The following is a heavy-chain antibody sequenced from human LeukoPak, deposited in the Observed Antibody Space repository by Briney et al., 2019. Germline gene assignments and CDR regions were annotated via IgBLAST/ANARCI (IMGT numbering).Heavy chain of an antibody. J-gene: IGHJ4*02. D-gene: IGHD1-14*01. CDR3: VREDWGSGTIIDY. CDR1: GFTLTGHH. CDR2: IDANAGDT. Sequence: ASVKVSCKASGFTLTGHHISWVRQAPGQGLEWMGWIDANAGDTIYAQRFQGRVTMTRDTSTTTVFLELRSLRLDDTAVYYCVREDWGSGTIIDYWGQGTLVTVSS. V-gene: IGHV1-18*01.